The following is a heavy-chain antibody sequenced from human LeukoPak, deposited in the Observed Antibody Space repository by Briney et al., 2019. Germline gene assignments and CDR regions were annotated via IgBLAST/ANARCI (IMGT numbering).Heavy chain of an antibody. D-gene: IGHD5-12*01. J-gene: IGHJ6*02. CDR2: ISFSGGST. CDR3: AKEAFNWLRSHYYGVDV. Sequence: GSLRLSCAVSGFTFSTYAMSWVRQAPGKGLEWVSAISFSGGSTYYADSVKGRFTISRDNSKNTLYLQMNSLRAEDTAVYYCAKEAFNWLRSHYYGVDVWGQGTTVTVSS. V-gene: IGHV3-23*01. CDR1: GFTFSTYA.